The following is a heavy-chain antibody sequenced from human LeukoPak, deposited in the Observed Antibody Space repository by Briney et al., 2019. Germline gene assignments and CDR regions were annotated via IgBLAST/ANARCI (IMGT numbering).Heavy chain of an antibody. Sequence: GGSLRLSCAASGFTFSSYAMHWVRQAPGKGLEWVAVISYDGSNKYYADSVKGRFTISRDNSKNTLYLQMNSLRAEDTAVYYCAGLGEDPWGQGTLVTVSS. J-gene: IGHJ5*02. V-gene: IGHV3-30-3*01. CDR1: GFTFSSYA. D-gene: IGHD3-10*01. CDR2: ISYDGSNK. CDR3: AGLGEDP.